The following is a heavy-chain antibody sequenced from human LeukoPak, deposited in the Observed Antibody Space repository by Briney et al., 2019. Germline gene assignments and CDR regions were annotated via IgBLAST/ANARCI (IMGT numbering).Heavy chain of an antibody. J-gene: IGHJ4*02. CDR3: SKDMSRTLGYFDY. CDR1: GFTFDDYT. Sequence: PGGSLRLSCAASGFTFDDYTMHWVRQAPGKGLEWVSGISWNSGSIGYADSVKGRFTISRDNAKNSLYLQMNSLRAEDMALYYCSKDMSRTLGYFDYWGQGTVVTVSS. V-gene: IGHV3-9*03. CDR2: ISWNSGSI. D-gene: IGHD2-2*01.